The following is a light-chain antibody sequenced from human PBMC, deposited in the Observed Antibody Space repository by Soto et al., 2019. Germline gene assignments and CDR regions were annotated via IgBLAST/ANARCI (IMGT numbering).Light chain of an antibody. V-gene: IGKV1-27*01. CDR1: QGISNY. Sequence: DIQMTQSPSSLSASVGDRVTITCRASQGISNYLAWYQHKPGKVPKLLIYAASTLQFGVPSRFSGSGSGTDFTLTITSLQRQDVATYFCQKYNGVPWTFGQGTKVEIK. CDR2: AAS. CDR3: QKYNGVPWT. J-gene: IGKJ1*01.